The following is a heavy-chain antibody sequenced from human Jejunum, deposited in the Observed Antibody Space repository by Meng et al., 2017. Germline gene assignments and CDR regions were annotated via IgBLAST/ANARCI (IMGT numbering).Heavy chain of an antibody. Sequence: QLQLQEPGPGLAKPSESLSLICTVSGGAVSRAGYQWGWIRQPPGKGLEWIGYASTNYNPSLKSRVTISLDTSRNQFSLSLSSVTAADTAVYYCARDHMGSLDYWGQGILVTVSS. D-gene: IGHD1-26*01. J-gene: IGHJ4*02. V-gene: IGHV4-61*08. CDR3: ARDHMGSLDY. CDR1: GGAVSRAGYQ. CDR2: AST.